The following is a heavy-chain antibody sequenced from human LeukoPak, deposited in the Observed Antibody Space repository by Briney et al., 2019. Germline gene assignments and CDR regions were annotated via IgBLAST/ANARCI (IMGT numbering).Heavy chain of an antibody. J-gene: IGHJ4*02. D-gene: IGHD3-16*01. CDR3: ARDGGVGEFDY. Sequence: GGSLRLSCAASGFTFSSYSMNWVRQAPGKGLEWVSYISSSSSTIYYADSVKGRFTISRDNAKNSLYLQMNSLRAEDTAVYYCARDGGVGEFDYWGQGTLVTVSS. CDR2: ISSSSSTI. CDR1: GFTFSSYS. V-gene: IGHV3-48*04.